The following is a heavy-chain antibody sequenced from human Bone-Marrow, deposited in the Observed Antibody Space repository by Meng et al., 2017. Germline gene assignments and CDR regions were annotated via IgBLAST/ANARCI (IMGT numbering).Heavy chain of an antibody. CDR3: ARFGFASVGDYYYYYGMDV. CDR2: IYYSGST. D-gene: IGHD2-15*01. J-gene: IGHJ6*02. V-gene: IGHV4-59*01. CDR1: GGSISSYY. Sequence: GSLRLSCTVSGGSISSYYWSWIRQPPGKGLEWIGYIYYSGSTNYNPSLKSRVTISVDTSKNQFSLKLSSVTAADTAVYHCARFGFASVGDYYYYYGMDVWGQGTTVTVSS.